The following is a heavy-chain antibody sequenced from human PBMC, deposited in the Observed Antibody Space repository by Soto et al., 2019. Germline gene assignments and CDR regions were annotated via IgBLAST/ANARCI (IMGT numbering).Heavy chain of an antibody. D-gene: IGHD2-15*01. CDR2: INVGSGNT. CDR3: AREPLCGGRGYEKWFDT. J-gene: IGHJ5*02. Sequence: QVQLVQSGAEVKKPGASVKVSCKASGYTFTSYGLHWVRQAPGQSLEWIGWINVGSGNTEYSQKFQGRVTITRDPSATTAYMEMRSLRSEDTAMYYCAREPLCGGRGYEKWFDTWGQGILVTVSS. CDR1: GYTFTSYG. V-gene: IGHV1-3*01.